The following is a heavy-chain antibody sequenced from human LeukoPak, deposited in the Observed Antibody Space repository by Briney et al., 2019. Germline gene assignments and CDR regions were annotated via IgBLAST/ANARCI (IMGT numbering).Heavy chain of an antibody. D-gene: IGHD3-22*01. J-gene: IGHJ4*02. V-gene: IGHV1-69*13. CDR3: ARGPITTRSHLDY. Sequence: SVKVSCKASGYTFTSYYMHWVRQAPGQGLEWMGGIIPIFATANYAQKFQGRVTITADESTSTAYMELSSLRSEDTAVYYCARGPITTRSHLDYWGQGTLVTVSS. CDR1: GYTFTSYY. CDR2: IIPIFATA.